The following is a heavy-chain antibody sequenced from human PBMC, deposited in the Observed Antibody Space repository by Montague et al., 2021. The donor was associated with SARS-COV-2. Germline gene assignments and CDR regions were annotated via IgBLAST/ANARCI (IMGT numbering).Heavy chain of an antibody. Sequence: SLRLSCAASGFTFNYYAMSWVRQAPGKGLEWVSAISGSGGSTYYADSVKGRFTISRDNSKNTLYLQMNTLRAEDTAVYYCAKSQTNTAMDLFDYWGQGTLVTASS. CDR2: ISGSGGST. CDR3: AKSQTNTAMDLFDY. J-gene: IGHJ4*02. V-gene: IGHV3-23*01. D-gene: IGHD5-18*01. CDR1: GFTFNYYA.